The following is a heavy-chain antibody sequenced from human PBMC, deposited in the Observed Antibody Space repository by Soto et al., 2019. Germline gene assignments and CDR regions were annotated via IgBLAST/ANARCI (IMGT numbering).Heavy chain of an antibody. D-gene: IGHD2-15*01. J-gene: IGHJ1*01. CDR2: INHSGST. CDR1: GGSFSGYY. V-gene: IGHV4-34*01. Sequence: SETLSLTCAVYGGSFSGYYWSWIRQPPGKGLEWIGEINHSGSTNYNPSLKSRVTISVDTSKNQFSLKLSSVTAADTAVYYCARVLVVAASAEYFQHWGQGTLVTVSS. CDR3: ARVLVVAASAEYFQH.